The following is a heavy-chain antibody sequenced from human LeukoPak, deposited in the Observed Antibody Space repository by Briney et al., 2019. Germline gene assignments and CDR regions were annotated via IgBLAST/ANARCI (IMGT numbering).Heavy chain of an antibody. CDR1: GFTFSNYD. V-gene: IGHV4-38-2*01. CDR2: IYYSGST. D-gene: IGHD5-18*01. CDR3: ARSRSGYSYDHAAFDI. Sequence: NAGGSLRLSCEASGFTFSNYDMIWIRQPPGKGLEWIGSIYYSGSTYYNPSLKSRVTISVDTSKNQFSLKLSSVTAADTAVYYCARSRSGYSYDHAAFDIWGQGTMVTVSS. J-gene: IGHJ3*02.